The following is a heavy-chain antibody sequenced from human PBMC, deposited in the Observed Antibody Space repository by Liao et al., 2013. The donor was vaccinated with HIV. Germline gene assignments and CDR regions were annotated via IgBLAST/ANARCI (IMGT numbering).Heavy chain of an antibody. D-gene: IGHD3-10*01. Sequence: QVQLQESGPGLVKPSETLSLTCTVSGASSGSHYWSWIRQSPGKGLEWIGYVDTSGSTNYNPSRDSRITISLDTSKNQFSLNLRSVTAADTAVYYCARGFSMVRGANYYMDVWGKGTTVTVSS. V-gene: IGHV4-59*11. CDR3: ARGFSMVRGANYYMDV. CDR1: GASSGSHY. J-gene: IGHJ6*03. CDR2: VDTSGST.